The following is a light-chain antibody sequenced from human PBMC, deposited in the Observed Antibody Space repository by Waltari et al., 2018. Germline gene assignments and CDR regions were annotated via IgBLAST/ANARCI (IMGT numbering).Light chain of an antibody. CDR1: QSVTNK. CDR3: QQYNNWPRT. Sequence: ETVMTQSPATLSVSPGDRAALSCTASQSVTNKLAWYQQKPGQAPILLIYDASTRATGIPARFSGSGSGTHFTLSISSLQSDDVALYFCQQYNNWPRTFGQGTKLEI. CDR2: DAS. J-gene: IGKJ2*02. V-gene: IGKV3-15*01.